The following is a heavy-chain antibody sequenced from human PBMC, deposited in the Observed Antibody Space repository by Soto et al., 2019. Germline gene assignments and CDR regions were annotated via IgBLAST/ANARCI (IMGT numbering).Heavy chain of an antibody. Sequence: TGGSLRLSCAAAGFTFSSYGRRWVRQAPGKGLEWVAVIWYDGSNKYYADSVKGRFTISRDNSKNTLYLQMNSLRAEDTAVYYCARDQTYYDFWSGPAPYGMDVWGQGTTVTVSS. CDR2: IWYDGSNK. D-gene: IGHD3-3*01. V-gene: IGHV3-33*01. CDR1: GFTFSSYG. J-gene: IGHJ6*02. CDR3: ARDQTYYDFWSGPAPYGMDV.